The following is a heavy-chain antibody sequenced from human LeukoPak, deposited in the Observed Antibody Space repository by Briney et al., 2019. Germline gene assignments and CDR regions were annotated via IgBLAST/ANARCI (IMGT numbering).Heavy chain of an antibody. J-gene: IGHJ6*03. CDR2: MYYSGST. CDR3: ARLHYGGNYGYYYYYMDV. D-gene: IGHD4-23*01. Sequence: SETLSLTCTVSGGSISSSGYYWGWIRQPPGKGLEWIGSMYYSGSTDYNPSLKSRVTISVDTSKNQFSLKLSSVTAADTAVYYCARLHYGGNYGYYYYYMDVWGKGTTVTISS. V-gene: IGHV4-39*01. CDR1: GGSISSSGYY.